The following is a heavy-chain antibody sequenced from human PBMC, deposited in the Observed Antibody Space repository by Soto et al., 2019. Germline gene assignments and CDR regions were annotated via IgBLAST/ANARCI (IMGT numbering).Heavy chain of an antibody. CDR3: AKDPGCSGGSCFVDY. Sequence: EVQLLESGGGSVQPGGSLRLSCAASGFTFSSYAMSWVRQAPGKGLEWVSAISGSGGSTNYADSVKGRFTISRDNSKNTLYLQMNSLRAEDTAVYYYAKDPGCSGGSCFVDYWGQGTLVTVSS. D-gene: IGHD2-15*01. J-gene: IGHJ4*02. CDR2: ISGSGGST. CDR1: GFTFSSYA. V-gene: IGHV3-23*01.